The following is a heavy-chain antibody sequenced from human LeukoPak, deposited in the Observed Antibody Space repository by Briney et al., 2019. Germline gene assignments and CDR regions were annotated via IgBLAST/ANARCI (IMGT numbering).Heavy chain of an antibody. V-gene: IGHV3-30*02. CDR2: IRYDGSNK. Sequence: GGSLRLSCAASGFTFSSYGMHWVRQAPGKGLEWVAFIRYDGSNKYYADSVKGRFTISRDNSRNTLYLQMNSLRAEDTAVYYCANSYTSGSYADYWGQGTLVTVSS. CDR3: ANSYTSGSYADY. CDR1: GFTFSSYG. J-gene: IGHJ4*02. D-gene: IGHD3-10*01.